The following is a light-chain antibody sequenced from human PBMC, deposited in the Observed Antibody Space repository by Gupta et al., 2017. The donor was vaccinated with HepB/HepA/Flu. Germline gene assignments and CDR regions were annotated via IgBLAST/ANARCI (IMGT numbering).Light chain of an antibody. CDR2: AAS. V-gene: IGKV1-39*01. CDR3: QQSYSTPIT. CDR1: QSISSY. Sequence: DIQMTQSPSSLSASVGDRVTITCRASQSISSYLNWYQQKPGKAPKLLIYAASSLQSGVPSTFSGSGSVTDFTLTISRLQTEDFATYYCQQSYSTPITFDQGTRLEIK. J-gene: IGKJ5*01.